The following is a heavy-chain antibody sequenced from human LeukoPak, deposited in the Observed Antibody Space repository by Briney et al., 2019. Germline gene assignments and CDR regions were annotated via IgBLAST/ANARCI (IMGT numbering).Heavy chain of an antibody. V-gene: IGHV4-34*01. Sequence: SETLSLTCAVYGGSFSGYYWSWIRQPPGKGLEWTGEINHSGSTNYNPSLKSRVTISVDTSKNQFSLKLSSVTAADTAVYYCARGPGRIAAAGTSYYYGMDVWGQGTTVTVSS. CDR2: INHSGST. D-gene: IGHD6-13*01. J-gene: IGHJ6*02. CDR3: ARGPGRIAAAGTSYYYGMDV. CDR1: GGSFSGYY.